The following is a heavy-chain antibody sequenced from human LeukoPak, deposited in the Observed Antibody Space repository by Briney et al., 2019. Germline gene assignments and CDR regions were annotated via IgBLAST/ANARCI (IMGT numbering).Heavy chain of an antibody. V-gene: IGHV3-30*04. Sequence: GGSLPLSCAASGFTFSSYAMHWVRQAPGKGLEWVAVISYDGSNKYYADSVKRRFTISRDNSKNTLYLQMNSLRAEATAVYYCAREYVVVVAATRYYYYGMDVWGQGTTVTVSS. CDR1: GFTFSSYA. CDR3: AREYVVVVAATRYYYYGMDV. J-gene: IGHJ6*02. D-gene: IGHD2-15*01. CDR2: ISYDGSNK.